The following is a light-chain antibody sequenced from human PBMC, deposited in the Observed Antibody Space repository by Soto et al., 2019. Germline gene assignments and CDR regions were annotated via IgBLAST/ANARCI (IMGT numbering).Light chain of an antibody. J-gene: IGLJ2*01. Sequence: SYELTQPPSVSVAPGQTARITCGGNNIGSKSVHWYQQKPGQAPVLVVYDDSDRPSGIPERFSGSNSGNTATLTINRVGAGDEADYYCQVWDSSSDHVVFGGGTQLTVL. CDR3: QVWDSSSDHVV. V-gene: IGLV3-21*02. CDR1: NIGSKS. CDR2: DDS.